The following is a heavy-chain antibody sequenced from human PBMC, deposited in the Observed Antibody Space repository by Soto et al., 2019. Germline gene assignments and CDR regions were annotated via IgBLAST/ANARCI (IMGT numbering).Heavy chain of an antibody. V-gene: IGHV3-21*01. CDR2: ISSSSIYI. D-gene: IGHD3-9*01. J-gene: IGHJ6*03. Sequence: GGSLRLSCAASGFTFSSYSMNWVRQAPGKGLEWVSSISSSSIYIYYADSVKGRFTISRDNAKNSLYLQMNSLRAEDTAVYYCARDQSRYFDWFGAVYYYYMDVWGKGTTVTVSS. CDR3: ARDQSRYFDWFGAVYYYYMDV. CDR1: GFTFSSYS.